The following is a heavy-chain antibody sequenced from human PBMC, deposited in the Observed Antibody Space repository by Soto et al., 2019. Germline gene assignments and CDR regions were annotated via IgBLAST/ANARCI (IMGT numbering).Heavy chain of an antibody. CDR3: ARGFGFSGGCYAY. D-gene: IGHD2-15*01. V-gene: IGHV4-30-4*01. CDR2: IYYSGST. CDR1: GGSITSGEYY. J-gene: IGHJ4*02. Sequence: SETLSLTCTVSGGSITSGEYYWNWIRQSPGKGLEWIGYIYYSGSTYYNPSLKSRVIISRDTSKNQFSLRLSSVTAADTAEYYCARGFGFSGGCYAYWGQGALVTVSS.